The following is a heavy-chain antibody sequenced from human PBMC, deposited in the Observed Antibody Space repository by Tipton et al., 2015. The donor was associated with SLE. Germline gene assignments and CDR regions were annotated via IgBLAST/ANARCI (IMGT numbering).Heavy chain of an antibody. J-gene: IGHJ5*02. Sequence: TLSLTCAFYGGSFSGYSWSWIRQPTGKGLEWIGEINHSGCTNYTPSLKSRVTISVDTSKNQFSLKPSSVPAADPAVYYCARVQLLRCGEFRWFDPWGQGALVTVSS. CDR1: GGSFSGYS. CDR3: ARVQLLRCGEFRWFDP. V-gene: IGHV4-34*01. CDR2: INHSGCT. D-gene: IGHD3-10*01.